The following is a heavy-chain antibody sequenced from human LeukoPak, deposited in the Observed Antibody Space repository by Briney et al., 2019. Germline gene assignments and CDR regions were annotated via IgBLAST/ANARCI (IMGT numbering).Heavy chain of an antibody. CDR3: AADSSSWNDAFDI. V-gene: IGHV1-58*02. CDR1: GFTFTSSA. J-gene: IGHJ3*02. CDR2: IVVGSGNT. Sequence: SVKVSCKASGFTFTSSAMQWVRQARGQRLEWIGWIVVGSGNTIYAQKFQERVTITRDMSTSTAYMELSSLRSEDTAVYYCAADSSSWNDAFDIWGQGTMVTVSS. D-gene: IGHD6-13*01.